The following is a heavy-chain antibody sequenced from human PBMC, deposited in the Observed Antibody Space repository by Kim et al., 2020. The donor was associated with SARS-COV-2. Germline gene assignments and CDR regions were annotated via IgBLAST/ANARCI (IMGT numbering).Heavy chain of an antibody. J-gene: IGHJ4*02. Sequence: ASVKVSCKASGYTFTNFDINWVRQATGQGLEWMGWMTPKSGKKGYAQKFQGRVTMTRDTSIGTAYMELSSLKSEDTAVYYCVRAETGFAEGGPIYYFDSWGQGPLVTVSS. D-gene: IGHD2-2*02. V-gene: IGHV1-8*01. CDR2: MTPKSGKK. CDR3: VRAETGFAEGGPIYYFDS. CDR1: GYTFTNFD.